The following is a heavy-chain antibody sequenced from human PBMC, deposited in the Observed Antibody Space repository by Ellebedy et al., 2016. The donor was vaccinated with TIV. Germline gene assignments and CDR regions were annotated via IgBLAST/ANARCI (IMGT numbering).Heavy chain of an antibody. V-gene: IGHV3-64*01. Sequence: GESLKISCAASGFTFSSYAMHWVRQAPGKGLEYVSAISSNGGSTYYANSVKGRFTISRDNSKNTLYLQMGSLRAEDMAVYYCARVFGKGDTAMDPYYYYGMDVWGQGTTVTVSS. CDR1: GFTFSSYA. J-gene: IGHJ6*02. CDR3: ARVFGKGDTAMDPYYYYGMDV. D-gene: IGHD5-18*01. CDR2: ISSNGGST.